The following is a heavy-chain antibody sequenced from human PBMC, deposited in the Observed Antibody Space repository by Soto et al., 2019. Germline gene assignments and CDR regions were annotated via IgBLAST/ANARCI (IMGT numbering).Heavy chain of an antibody. CDR1: GFTFSSYW. CDR3: AGDTVVPAAFYYYYYGMDV. V-gene: IGHV3-7*01. CDR2: IKQDGSEK. D-gene: IGHD2-2*01. J-gene: IGHJ6*02. Sequence: PGGSLRLSCAASGFTFSSYWMSWVRQAPGKGLEWVANIKQDGSEKYYVDSVKGRFTISRDNAKNSLYLQMNSLRAEDTAVYYCAGDTVVPAAFYYYYYGMDVWGQGTTVTVSS.